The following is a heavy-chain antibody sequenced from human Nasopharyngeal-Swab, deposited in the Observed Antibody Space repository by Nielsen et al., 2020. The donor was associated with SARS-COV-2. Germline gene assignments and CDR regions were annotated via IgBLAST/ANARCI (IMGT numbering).Heavy chain of an antibody. V-gene: IGHV3-9*01. CDR2: ISWNSGSI. CDR3: AKDIGYGSGSYLDAFDI. CDR1: GFTFSSYS. D-gene: IGHD3-10*01. Sequence: GGSLRLSCAASGFTFSSYSMNWVRQAPGKGLEWVSGISWNSGSIGYADSVKGRFTISRDNAKNSLYLQMNSLRAEDTALYYCAKDIGYGSGSYLDAFDIWGQGTMVTVSS. J-gene: IGHJ3*02.